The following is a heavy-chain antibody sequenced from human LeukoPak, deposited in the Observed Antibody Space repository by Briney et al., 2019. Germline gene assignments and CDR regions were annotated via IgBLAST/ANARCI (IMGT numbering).Heavy chain of an antibody. V-gene: IGHV4-4*07. CDR1: GGSISSYY. J-gene: IGHJ5*02. D-gene: IGHD3-22*01. CDR3: ARDILDTMIVVVRGSWFDP. Sequence: SETLSLTCTVSGGSISSYYWSWIRQPAGKGLEWIGRIYTSGSTNYNPSLKSRVTMSVDTSKNQFSLKLSSVTAADTAVYYCARDILDTMIVVVRGSWFDPWGQGTLVTVSS. CDR2: IYTSGST.